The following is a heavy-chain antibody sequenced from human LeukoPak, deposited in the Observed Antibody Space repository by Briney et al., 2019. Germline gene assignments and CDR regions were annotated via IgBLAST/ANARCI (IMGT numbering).Heavy chain of an antibody. CDR2: NYSGGGT. CDR1: GFTVSSNY. Sequence: QPGGSLRLSCAASGFTVSSNYMTWVRQAPGKGLEWVSVNYSGGGTYYAESVKGRFTISRDNSKNTLYLQMNSLRAEDTAVYYCARGTTWGTNAFDIWGQGTMVTVSS. CDR3: ARGTTWGTNAFDI. D-gene: IGHD3-16*01. V-gene: IGHV3-53*01. J-gene: IGHJ3*02.